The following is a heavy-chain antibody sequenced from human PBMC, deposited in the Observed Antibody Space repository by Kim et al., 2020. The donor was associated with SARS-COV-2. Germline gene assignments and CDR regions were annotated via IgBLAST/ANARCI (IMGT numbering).Heavy chain of an antibody. V-gene: IGHV3-73*01. Sequence: GGSLRLSCAASGFTFSDSAMYWVRQASGKGLEWVGRIKSKADNYATIYAASVKGRFTISRDDSKNTAYLQMNSLKTEDTAVYYCTSALIAAARWAFDIWGQGTMVTVSS. J-gene: IGHJ3*02. CDR2: IKSKADNYAT. CDR1: GFTFSDSA. CDR3: TSALIAAARWAFDI. D-gene: IGHD6-13*01.